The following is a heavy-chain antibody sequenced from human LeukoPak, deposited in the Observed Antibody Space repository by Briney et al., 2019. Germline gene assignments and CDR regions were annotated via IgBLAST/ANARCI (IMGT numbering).Heavy chain of an antibody. V-gene: IGHV1-69*04. Sequence: SVKVSCKASGGTLSSYAITWVRQAPGQGLEWMGRIVPVVDLVNLAQKFQGRLTITADKSKTTGYMELSSLAYEDTAVYYCARLDYDILTDSRNWFDPWGQGTLVTVSS. D-gene: IGHD3-9*01. CDR1: GGTLSSYA. CDR2: IVPVVDLV. J-gene: IGHJ5*02. CDR3: ARLDYDILTDSRNWFDP.